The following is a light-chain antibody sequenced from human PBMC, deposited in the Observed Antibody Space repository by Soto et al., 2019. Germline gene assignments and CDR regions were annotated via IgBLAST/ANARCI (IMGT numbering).Light chain of an antibody. CDR2: DNN. CDR3: ATWDSSLSAGV. V-gene: IGLV1-51*01. CDR1: SSNIGNNY. Sequence: QSVLTQPPSVSAAPGQKVTISCSGSSSNIGNNYVSWYQHLPGTAPKLLIYDNNKRPSGIPDRFSGSKSGTSATLGITGLQTGDEVDYYCATWDSSLSAGVFGGGTKVTVL. J-gene: IGLJ2*01.